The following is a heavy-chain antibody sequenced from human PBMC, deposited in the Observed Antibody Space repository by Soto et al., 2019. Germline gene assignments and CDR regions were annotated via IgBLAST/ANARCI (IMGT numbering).Heavy chain of an antibody. Sequence: SETLSLTCTVSGGSISSGGYYWSWIRQHPGKGLEWIGYIYYSGSTYYNPSLKSRVTISVDTSKNQFSLKLSSVTAADTAVYYCANNWNYVGDAFDIWGQGTMVTVSS. CDR2: IYYSGST. CDR3: ANNWNYVGDAFDI. J-gene: IGHJ3*02. D-gene: IGHD1-7*01. CDR1: GGSISSGGYY. V-gene: IGHV4-31*03.